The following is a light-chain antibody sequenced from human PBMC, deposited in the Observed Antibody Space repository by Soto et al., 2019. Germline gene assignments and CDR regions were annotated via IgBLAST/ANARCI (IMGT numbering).Light chain of an antibody. CDR1: SSDIGAYIY. V-gene: IGLV2-8*01. CDR2: EVS. CDR3: SSYAGSNNVV. J-gene: IGLJ1*01. Sequence: QSVLTQPPSASGSPGQSVTISCTGTSSDIGAYIYVSWYQQHPGKAPKLMISEVSRRPSGVPERYSGSKSGNTASLTVSGRQADDEAHYYCSSYAGSNNVVFGTGTKVTVL.